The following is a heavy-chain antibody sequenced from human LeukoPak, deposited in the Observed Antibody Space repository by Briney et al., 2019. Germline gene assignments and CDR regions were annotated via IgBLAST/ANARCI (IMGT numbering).Heavy chain of an antibody. V-gene: IGHV3-49*03. CDR1: GFTFGDYP. J-gene: IGHJ3*02. D-gene: IGHD3-10*01. CDR3: VVFYYGSGSPGFDI. CDR2: IRIRAYGGTT. Sequence: GGSLRLSCTASGFTFGDYPLSWFRQAPGKGLEWVGFIRIRAYGGTTEYAASVKGRFTISRDDSKSITYLQMNSLKTEDTAMYYCVVFYYGSGSPGFDIWGQGTMVTVSS.